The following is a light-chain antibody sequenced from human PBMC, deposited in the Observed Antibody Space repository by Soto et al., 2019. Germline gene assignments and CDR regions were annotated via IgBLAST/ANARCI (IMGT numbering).Light chain of an antibody. CDR2: DVT. CDR1: SSDVGAYDY. CDR3: CSYAGSYASDYV. J-gene: IGLJ1*01. V-gene: IGLV2-11*01. Sequence: QSALTQPPSVSGSPGQSVTISCTGTSSDVGAYDYVSWYQQHPGKAPKLMIYDVTTRPSGVPDRFSGSKSGNTASLTISGLQAEDEADYYCCSYAGSYASDYVFGAGTKVTVL.